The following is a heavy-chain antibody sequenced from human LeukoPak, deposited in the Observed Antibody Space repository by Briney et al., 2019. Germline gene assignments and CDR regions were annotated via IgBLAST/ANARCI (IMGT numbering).Heavy chain of an antibody. CDR3: ARVYDSSGHYPIDY. CDR1: GYTFTSYD. D-gene: IGHD3-22*01. CDR2: MNPNSDNT. Sequence: GASVKVSCKASGYTFTSYDINGVRQATGQGLEWMGWMNPNSDNTGYARKFQGRVTITRNTSISTAYMELSSLRSEDTAVYYCARVYDSSGHYPIDYWGQGTLVTVSS. V-gene: IGHV1-8*01. J-gene: IGHJ4*02.